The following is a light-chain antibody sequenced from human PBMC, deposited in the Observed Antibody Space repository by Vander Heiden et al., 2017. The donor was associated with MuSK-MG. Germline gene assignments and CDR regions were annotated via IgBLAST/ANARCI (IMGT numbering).Light chain of an antibody. CDR1: SSDVGGYNY. Sequence: QSALTQPASVSGSPGQSIPISRTGTSSDVGGYNYVYWYQQHPGTAPNRIIYDVSKRPAGVSNRFSGSKSGTTASLTTSGRQAGDEADYYCGSDKSSNTLVFGGGTKLTVL. J-gene: IGLJ2*01. CDR3: GSDKSSNTLV. CDR2: DVS. V-gene: IGLV2-14*03.